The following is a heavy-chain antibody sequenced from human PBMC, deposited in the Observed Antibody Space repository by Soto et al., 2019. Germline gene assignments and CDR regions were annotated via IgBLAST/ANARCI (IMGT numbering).Heavy chain of an antibody. V-gene: IGHV3-30-3*01. CDR3: ASSREGY. CDR1: GFTFSSYA. Sequence: GGSLRLSCAASGFTFSSYAMHWVRQAPGKGLEWVAVISYDGSNKYYADSVKGRFTISRDNSKNTPYLQMNSLRAEDTAVYYCASSREGYWGQGTLVTVSS. J-gene: IGHJ4*02. CDR2: ISYDGSNK. D-gene: IGHD1-26*01.